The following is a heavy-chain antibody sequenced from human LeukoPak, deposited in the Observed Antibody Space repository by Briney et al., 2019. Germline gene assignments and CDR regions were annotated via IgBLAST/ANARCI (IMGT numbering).Heavy chain of an antibody. CDR2: LSSSGSAF. CDR3: AKNGDRGAYCTGGTCYPYFYYYMDV. D-gene: IGHD2-15*01. Sequence: GGSLTLSCEDSGFTFRSYEMNWVRQAPGKGLEWIAYLSSSGSAFSYADSVKGRFTISRDNSKNTLYLQMNSLRAEDTAIYYCAKNGDRGAYCTGGTCYPYFYYYMDVWGKGTTVTISS. CDR1: GFTFRSYE. V-gene: IGHV3-48*03. J-gene: IGHJ6*03.